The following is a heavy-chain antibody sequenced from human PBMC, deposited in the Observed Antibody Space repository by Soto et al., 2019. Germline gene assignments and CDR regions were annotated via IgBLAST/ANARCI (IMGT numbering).Heavy chain of an antibody. CDR3: ASGIQLWLRRINNGYSG. Sequence: QVQLVQSGAEVKKPESSVKVPCKAPGVTFSTYAISWVRQAPGQGLEWMGGIIPMFGTANYAQRFQDRVTITADESTNTVYMELSSLRSEDTAVYFCASGIQLWLRRINNGYSGWGQGTLVTVSS. V-gene: IGHV1-69*12. J-gene: IGHJ4*02. D-gene: IGHD5-18*01. CDR2: IIPMFGTA. CDR1: GVTFSTYA.